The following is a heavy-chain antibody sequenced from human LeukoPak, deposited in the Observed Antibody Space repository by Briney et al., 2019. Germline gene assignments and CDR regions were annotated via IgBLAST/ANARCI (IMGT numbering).Heavy chain of an antibody. V-gene: IGHV3-30*02. CDR3: ARDYRGAGTRGYYGMDV. CDR2: IRYDGSNK. Sequence: PGGSLRLSCAASGFTFSSYGMHWVRQAPGKGLEWVAFIRYDGSNKYYADSVKGRFTISRDNSKNTLYLQMNSLRAEDTAVYYCARDYRGAGTRGYYGMDVWGQGTTVTVSS. CDR1: GFTFSSYG. J-gene: IGHJ6*02. D-gene: IGHD6-13*01.